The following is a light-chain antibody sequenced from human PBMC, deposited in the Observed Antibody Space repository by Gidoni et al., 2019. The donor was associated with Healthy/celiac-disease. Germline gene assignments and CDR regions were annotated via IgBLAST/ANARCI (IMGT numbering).Light chain of an antibody. CDR2: DVS. Sequence: QSALTQPASVSGSPGQSITISCPGTSSDVGGYNYVSWYQQHPGKAPKLMIYDVSNRPSGVSNRFSGSKSGNTASLTISGLQAEDEADYYCSSYKSSSIPVVFGGGTKLTVL. CDR3: SSYKSSSIPVV. CDR1: SSDVGGYNY. V-gene: IGLV2-14*03. J-gene: IGLJ2*01.